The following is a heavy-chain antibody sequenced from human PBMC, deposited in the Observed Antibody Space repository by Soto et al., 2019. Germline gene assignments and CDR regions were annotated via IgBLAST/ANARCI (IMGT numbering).Heavy chain of an antibody. J-gene: IGHJ3*01. Sequence: QVHLEQSGAEVKKPGSSVKVSCKAAGGTFSTYTLIWVRQAPGQGLEWMGRIIPMLTVTNSAQKFQGRVTLTADKSTSTAFMELTSLTYDDPAVYYCSIGSWSAETFDVWGQGTMVTVSS. V-gene: IGHV1-69*02. D-gene: IGHD2-2*01. CDR1: GGTFSTYT. CDR2: IIPMLTVT. CDR3: SIGSWSAETFDV.